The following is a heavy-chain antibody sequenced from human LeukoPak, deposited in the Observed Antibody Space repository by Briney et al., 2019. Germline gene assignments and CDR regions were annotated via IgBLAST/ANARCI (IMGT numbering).Heavy chain of an antibody. V-gene: IGHV3-30*02. Sequence: GGSLRLSCAASGFAFSDYGMHWVRQAPGKGLEWVAFIRYDGSSEFYADSVKGRFTISRDNAKNSLYLQMNSLRAEDTAVYYCARTLSLDAFDIWGQGTMVTVSS. D-gene: IGHD1-14*01. CDR2: IRYDGSSE. J-gene: IGHJ3*02. CDR1: GFAFSDYG. CDR3: ARTLSLDAFDI.